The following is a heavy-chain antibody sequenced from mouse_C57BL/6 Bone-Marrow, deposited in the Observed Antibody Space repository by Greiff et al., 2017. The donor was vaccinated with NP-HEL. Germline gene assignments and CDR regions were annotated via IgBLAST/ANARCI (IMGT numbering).Heavy chain of an antibody. J-gene: IGHJ2*01. D-gene: IGHD2-4*01. V-gene: IGHV1-42*01. CDR3: ASMITTFFDY. CDR2: INPSTGGT. CDR1: GYSFTGYY. Sequence: EVRLLESGPELVKPGASVKISCKASGYSFTGYYMNWVKQSPEKSLEWIGEINPSTGGTTYNQKFKAKATLTVDKSSSTAYMQLKSLTSEDSAVYYCASMITTFFDYWGQGTTLTVSS.